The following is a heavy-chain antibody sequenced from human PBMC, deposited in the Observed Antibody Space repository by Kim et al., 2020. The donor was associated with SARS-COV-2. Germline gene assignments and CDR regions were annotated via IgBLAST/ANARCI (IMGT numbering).Heavy chain of an antibody. CDR1: GFTFNTYT. D-gene: IGHD1-26*01. CDR2: ITVSSTHI. CDR3: SRGWVGQVGDY. J-gene: IGHJ4*02. Sequence: GGSLRLSCAASGFTFNTYTMDWVRQAPGKGLEWVSSITVSSTHIYYADSVTGRFTISRDNARYSVYLQLNSLRVDDTAVYFCSRGWVGQVGDYWGQGTRV. V-gene: IGHV3-21*01.